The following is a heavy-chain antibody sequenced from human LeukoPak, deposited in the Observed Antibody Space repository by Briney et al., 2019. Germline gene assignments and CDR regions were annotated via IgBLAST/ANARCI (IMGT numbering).Heavy chain of an antibody. J-gene: IGHJ4*02. Sequence: PGGSLRLSCVVSGFTFSGYAMHWVRQAPGKGLEWVANIKQDGSEKYCVDSVKGRFTISRDNAKNSLYLQMNSLGAEDTAVYYCARNKRADYWGQGTLVTVSS. D-gene: IGHD1/OR15-1a*01. V-gene: IGHV3-7*01. CDR3: ARNKRADY. CDR2: IKQDGSEK. CDR1: GFTFSGYA.